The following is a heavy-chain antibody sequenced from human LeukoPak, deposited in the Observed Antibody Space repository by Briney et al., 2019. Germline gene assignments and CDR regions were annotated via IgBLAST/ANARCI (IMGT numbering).Heavy chain of an antibody. V-gene: IGHV4-34*01. CDR2: ISHTGRT. CDR3: ARGRGRWLTNMGRAYYFDY. J-gene: IGHJ4*02. CDR1: GGAFSGKY. D-gene: IGHD6-19*01. Sequence: SETLSLTCAVYGGAFSGKYWTWFRRPPGKGLEWIGEISHTGRTNYNPSLESRVTMSVDTSKNQFSLKLNSVTAADTAMYYCARGRGRWLTNMGRAYYFDYWGQGTLVTVSS.